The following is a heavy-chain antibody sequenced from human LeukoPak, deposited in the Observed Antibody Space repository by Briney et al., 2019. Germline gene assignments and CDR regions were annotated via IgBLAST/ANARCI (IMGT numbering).Heavy chain of an antibody. CDR2: INTDGSST. CDR3: APSSLTYSSGWYRY. CDR1: GFTFSSYW. J-gene: IGHJ4*02. Sequence: GGSLRLSCAASGFTFSSYWMHWVRQAPGKGLVRVSSINTDGSSTVYADSVKGRFTISRDNAKNTLYLQMHSLRAEDTAVYYCAPSSLTYSSGWYRYWGQGTLVTVSS. V-gene: IGHV3-74*01. D-gene: IGHD6-19*01.